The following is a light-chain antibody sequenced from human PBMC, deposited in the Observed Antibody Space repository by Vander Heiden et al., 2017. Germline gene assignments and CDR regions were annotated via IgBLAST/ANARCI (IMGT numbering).Light chain of an antibody. CDR3: QQYGSSPNT. CDR2: GAS. CDR1: QSVSSSY. Sequence: VLTQSPGPLSLSPGERATLSCSASQSVSSSYLAWYQQKPGQAPRLLIYGASSRATGIPDRFSGSGSGTDFTLTISRLEPEDFAVYYCQQYGSSPNTFGQGTKLEIK. J-gene: IGKJ2*01. V-gene: IGKV3-20*01.